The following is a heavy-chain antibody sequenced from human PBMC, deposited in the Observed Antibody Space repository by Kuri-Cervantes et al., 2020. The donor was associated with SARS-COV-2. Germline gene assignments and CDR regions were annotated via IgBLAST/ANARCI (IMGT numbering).Heavy chain of an antibody. V-gene: IGHV3-64D*08. J-gene: IGHJ3*02. CDR3: VKDPKGFGVSFLVAAFDI. D-gene: IGHD3-3*02. CDR1: GFSFSSYA. Sequence: GGSLRLSCSASGFSFSSYAMHWVRQPPGKGLEYVSAISSNGGSTYYADSVKGRFTISRDNSKSTLYRQMSSLRAEDTAVYYCVKDPKGFGVSFLVAAFDIWGQGTMVTVSS. CDR2: ISSNGGST.